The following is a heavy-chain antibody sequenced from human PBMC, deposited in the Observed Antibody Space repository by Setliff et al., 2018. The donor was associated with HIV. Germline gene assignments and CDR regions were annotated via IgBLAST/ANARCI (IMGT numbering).Heavy chain of an antibody. CDR1: GGSIWSGSYY. CDR2: ITASGGA. J-gene: IGHJ5*02. CDR3: ARAVVFASGNFWFDP. Sequence: SETLSLTCTVSGGSIWSGSYYWTWIRQPAGKGLEWIGHITASGGATYNPSVKSRVSISLRSPSSEFSLRLTSVSAADTAVYYCARAVVFASGNFWFDPWGPGALVTVSS. V-gene: IGHV4-61*09. D-gene: IGHD3-3*01.